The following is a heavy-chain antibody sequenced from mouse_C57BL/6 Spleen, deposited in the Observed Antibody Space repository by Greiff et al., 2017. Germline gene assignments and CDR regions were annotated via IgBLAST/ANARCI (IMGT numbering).Heavy chain of an antibody. Sequence: EVMLVESGGDLVKPGGSLKLSCAASGFTFSSYGMSWVRQTPDKRLEWVATISSGGSYTYYPDSVKGRFTISRDNAKNTLYLQMSSLKSEDTAMYYFARHIYYSSSYVYAMGYWGQGASVTVSS. D-gene: IGHD1-1*01. J-gene: IGHJ4*01. CDR3: ARHIYYSSSYVYAMGY. CDR2: ISSGGSYT. V-gene: IGHV5-6*02. CDR1: GFTFSSYG.